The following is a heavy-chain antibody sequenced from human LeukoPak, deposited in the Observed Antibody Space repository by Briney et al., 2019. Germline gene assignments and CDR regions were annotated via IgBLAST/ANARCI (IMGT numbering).Heavy chain of an antibody. CDR1: GGSSRRETVY. CDR2: ISTTGST. J-gene: IGHJ6*03. CDR3: ARATGRPAFAGGSLYYYYMDV. Sequence: PSQTLSLTCSVSGGSSRRETVYWNWVRQPAGKGLEWIGRISTTGSTNYNPSLKSRVSMSQDTPTARFSLTLSSVTAADSAVYYCARATGRPAFAGGSLYYYYMDVWGKGTTVMVSS. D-gene: IGHD2-15*01. V-gene: IGHV4-61*02.